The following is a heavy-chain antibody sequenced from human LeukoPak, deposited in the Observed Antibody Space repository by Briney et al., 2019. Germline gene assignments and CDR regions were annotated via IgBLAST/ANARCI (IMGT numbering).Heavy chain of an antibody. CDR2: ISYSGRV. J-gene: IGHJ4*02. CDR1: GGSVSNSDFY. Sequence: SETLSLTCIVSGGSVSNSDFYWGWIRQPPGRGLEWIGNISYSGRVSYNPSLKSRVTISADTTKNQLSLKLSSVTAADTAVYFCAMNDFWSGYYGHWGQGILVTVSS. D-gene: IGHD3-3*01. CDR3: AMNDFWSGYYGH. V-gene: IGHV4-39*01.